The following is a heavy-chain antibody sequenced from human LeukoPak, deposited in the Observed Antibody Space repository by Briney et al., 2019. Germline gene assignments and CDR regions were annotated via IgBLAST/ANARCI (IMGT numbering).Heavy chain of an antibody. CDR1: GYTFTDYY. V-gene: IGHV1-2*02. Sequence: GASVKVSCKASGYTFTDYYMHWVRQAPGQGLEWMGWINPNSGGTNSAQNFQGRVTMTRDTSISTAYMELSRLTSDDTAVHYCGRGRDSSTYYSGPGAYWGQGTLITVYS. CDR2: INPNSGGT. CDR3: GRGRDSSTYYSGPGAY. D-gene: IGHD3-22*01. J-gene: IGHJ4*02.